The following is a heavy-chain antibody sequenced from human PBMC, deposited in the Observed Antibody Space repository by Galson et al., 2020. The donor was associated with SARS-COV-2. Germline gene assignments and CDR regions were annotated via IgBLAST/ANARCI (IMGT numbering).Heavy chain of an antibody. Sequence: GGSLRLSCVASGFTFNNFAMHWVRQAPGKGLEWVAIISYDGNNKYADSVKGRFTISRDNSKSTLYLEMSSLRPEDTAVYYCAKETADYDSSNFDFWGQGTLVTVSS. J-gene: IGHJ4*02. CDR1: GFTFNNFA. V-gene: IGHV3-30*18. CDR3: AKETADYDSSNFDF. CDR2: ISYDGNNK. D-gene: IGHD3-22*01.